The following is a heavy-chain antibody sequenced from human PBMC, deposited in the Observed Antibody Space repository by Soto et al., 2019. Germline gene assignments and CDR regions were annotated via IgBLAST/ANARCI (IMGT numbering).Heavy chain of an antibody. Sequence: SETLSLTCAVYGGSFSGYYWSWIRQPPGKGLEWIGEINHSGSTNYNPSLKSRVTISVDTSKNQFSLKLSSVTTADTAVYYCARGHHKNDPRDYWGQGTLVTVSS. J-gene: IGHJ4*02. CDR2: INHSGST. CDR1: GGSFSGYY. V-gene: IGHV4-34*01. CDR3: ARGHHKNDPRDY.